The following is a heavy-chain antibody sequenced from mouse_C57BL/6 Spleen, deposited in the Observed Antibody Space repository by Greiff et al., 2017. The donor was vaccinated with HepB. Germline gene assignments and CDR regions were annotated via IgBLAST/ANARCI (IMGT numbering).Heavy chain of an antibody. CDR2: ISSGSSTI. V-gene: IGHV5-17*01. CDR3: ARGVTTVVGYAMDY. J-gene: IGHJ4*01. Sequence: EVMLVESGGGLVKPGGSLKLSCAASGFTFSDYGMHWVRQAPEKGLEWVAYISSGSSTIYYADTVKGRSTISRDNAKNTLFLQMTSLRSEDTAMYYCARGVTTVVGYAMDYWGQGTSVTVSS. CDR1: GFTFSDYG. D-gene: IGHD1-1*01.